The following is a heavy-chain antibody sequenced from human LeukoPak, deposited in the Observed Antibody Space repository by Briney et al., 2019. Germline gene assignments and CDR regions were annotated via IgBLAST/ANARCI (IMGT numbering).Heavy chain of an antibody. D-gene: IGHD3-9*01. V-gene: IGHV3-21*01. CDR1: GFTFSSYS. CDR3: ARDGSGILSGYRPLDY. CDR2: ISSSSSYI. J-gene: IGHJ4*02. Sequence: GGSLRLSCAASGFTFSSYSMNWVRQAPGKGLEWVSSISSSSSYIYYADSVKGRFTISRDNAKNSLYLQMNSLRAEDTAVYYSARDGSGILSGYRPLDYWGQGTLVTVSS.